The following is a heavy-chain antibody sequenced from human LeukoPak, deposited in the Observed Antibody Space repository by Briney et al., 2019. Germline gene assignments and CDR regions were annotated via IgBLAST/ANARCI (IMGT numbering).Heavy chain of an antibody. Sequence: PSETLSLTCTVSGGSISSYYWSWIRQPPGKGLEWIGYIYYSGSTNYNPSLKRRVTISVDTSKNQFSLRLTSVTAADTAVYYCAGGYCSGGTCYDYYAMDVWGQGTTVTVSS. D-gene: IGHD2-15*01. CDR2: IYYSGST. V-gene: IGHV4-59*01. J-gene: IGHJ6*02. CDR1: GGSISSYY. CDR3: AGGYCSGGTCYDYYAMDV.